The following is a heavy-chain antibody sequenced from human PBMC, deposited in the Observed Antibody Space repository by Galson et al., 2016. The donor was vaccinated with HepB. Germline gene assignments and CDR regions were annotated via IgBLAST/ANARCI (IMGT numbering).Heavy chain of an antibody. V-gene: IGHV3-53*04. D-gene: IGHD2-15*01. J-gene: IGHJ4*02. Sequence: SLRLSCAASGFTVSNNYMTWVRQAPGKGLEWVSAIYSGGNTRYADSVKGRFTVSRHTSNNTLLLQMNSLRVEDTAVYYCATHPGQVGGNFWGQGTLVTVSS. CDR3: ATHPGQVGGNF. CDR1: GFTVSNNY. CDR2: IYSGGNT.